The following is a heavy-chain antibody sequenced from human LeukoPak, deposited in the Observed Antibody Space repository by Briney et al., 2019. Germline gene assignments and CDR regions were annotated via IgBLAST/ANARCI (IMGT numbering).Heavy chain of an antibody. J-gene: IGHJ6*02. CDR2: ISAYNGNT. V-gene: IGHV1-18*01. D-gene: IGHD3-3*01. CDR3: ARGDSSRGYDFWSGYFYYYYYGMDV. Sequence: ASVKVSCKASGYTFTSYGISWVRQAPGQGLEWMGWISAYNGNTNYAQKLQGRVTMTTDTSTSTAYMELRSLRSDDTAVYYCARGDSSRGYDFWSGYFYYYYYGMDVWGQGTTVTVSS. CDR1: GYTFTSYG.